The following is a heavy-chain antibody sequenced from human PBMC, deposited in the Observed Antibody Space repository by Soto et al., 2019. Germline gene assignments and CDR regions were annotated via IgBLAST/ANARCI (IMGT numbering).Heavy chain of an antibody. D-gene: IGHD1-1*01. J-gene: IGHJ6*03. V-gene: IGHV3-30*18. CDR1: GFTFSSYG. CDR3: AQDYGMDYHYYYYMDV. CDR2: ISYDGSNK. Sequence: QVQLVESGGGVVQPGRSLRLSCAASGFTFSSYGMHWVRQAPGKGLEWVAVISYDGSNKYYADSVKGRFTISRDNSKNTLYLQMNSLRAEDMAVYYCAQDYGMDYHYYYYMDVWGKGTTVTVSS.